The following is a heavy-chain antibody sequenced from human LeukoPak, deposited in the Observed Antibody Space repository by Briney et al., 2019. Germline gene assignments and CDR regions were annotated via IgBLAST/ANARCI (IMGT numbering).Heavy chain of an antibody. CDR3: ARDRGYDSSGYFGYFDY. Sequence: GGSLRLSCAASGFTFSSYSMNWVRQAPGKGLEWVSSISSRSSYIYYADSVKGRFTISRGNAKNSLYLQMNSLRAEDTAVYYCARDRGYDSSGYFGYFDYWGQGTLVTVSS. V-gene: IGHV3-21*01. J-gene: IGHJ4*02. D-gene: IGHD3-22*01. CDR2: ISSRSSYI. CDR1: GFTFSSYS.